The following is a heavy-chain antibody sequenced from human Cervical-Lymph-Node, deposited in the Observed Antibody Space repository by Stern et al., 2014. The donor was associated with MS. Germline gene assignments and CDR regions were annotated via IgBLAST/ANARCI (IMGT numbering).Heavy chain of an antibody. CDR3: ARGYTTSSGRPDY. V-gene: IGHV4-4*08. CDR2: IYSSGGT. CDR1: GGSTSSYY. Sequence: QVQLVQSGPGLVKPSATLSLTCTVSGGSTSSYYWSWIRQPPGKGLEWIGYIYSSGGTKYNPPPKSRVPISRDPSKTHFSLTLSSVTAADTAVYYCARGYTTSSGRPDYWGQGTLVTVSS. J-gene: IGHJ4*02. D-gene: IGHD6-6*01.